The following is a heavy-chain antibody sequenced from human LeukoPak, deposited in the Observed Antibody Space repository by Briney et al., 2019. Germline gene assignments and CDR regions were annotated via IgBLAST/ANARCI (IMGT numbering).Heavy chain of an antibody. V-gene: IGHV4-34*01. CDR2: INHSGST. D-gene: IGHD4-23*01. Sequence: SETLSLTCAVYGGSFSGYYWSWIRQPPGKGLEWIGEINHSGSTNYNPSLKSRVTISVDTSKNQFSLKLSSVTAADTAVYYCARVGRMTTVVISAFDIWGQGTMVTVSS. CDR1: GGSFSGYY. J-gene: IGHJ3*02. CDR3: ARVGRMTTVVISAFDI.